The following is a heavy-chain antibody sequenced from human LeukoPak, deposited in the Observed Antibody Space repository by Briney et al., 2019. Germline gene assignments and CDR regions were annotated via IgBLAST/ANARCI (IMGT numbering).Heavy chain of an antibody. D-gene: IGHD3-16*01. CDR3: AKEPGEGGSAFDY. CDR2: ISYDGSNK. CDR1: GFTFSSYG. Sequence: GGSLRLSCAASGFTFSSYGMHWVRQAPGKGLEWAAVISYDGSNKYYADSVKGRFTISRDNSKKTVYLQMSSLTIEDTAVYYCAKEPGEGGSAFDYWGQGTLVTVYS. J-gene: IGHJ4*02. V-gene: IGHV3-30*18.